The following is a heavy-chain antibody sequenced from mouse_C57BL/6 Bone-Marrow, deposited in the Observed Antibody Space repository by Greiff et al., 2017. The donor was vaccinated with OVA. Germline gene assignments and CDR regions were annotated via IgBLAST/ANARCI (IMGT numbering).Heavy chain of an antibody. CDR2: ISSGSSTI. D-gene: IGHD2-5*01. J-gene: IGHJ4*01. V-gene: IGHV5-17*01. CDR1: GFTFSDYG. Sequence: EVQLKESGGGLVKPGGSLKLSCAASGFTFSDYGMHWVRQAPEKGLEWVAYISSGSSTIYYADTVKGRFTISRDNAKNTLFLQMTSLRSEDTAMYYCARRSNYDYYAMDYWGQGTSVTVSS. CDR3: ARRSNYDYYAMDY.